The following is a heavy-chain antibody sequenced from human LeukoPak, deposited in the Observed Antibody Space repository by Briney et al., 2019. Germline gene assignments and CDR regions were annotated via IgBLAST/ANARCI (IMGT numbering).Heavy chain of an antibody. CDR3: ATWRQQLVLSNLYYYYGMDV. Sequence: GRSLRLSCAASGFTFSSYAISWVRQAPGQGLEWMGGIIPIFGTANYAQKFQGRVTITADESTSTAYMELSSLRSEDTAVYYCATWRQQLVLSNLYYYYGMDVWGQGTTVTVSS. V-gene: IGHV1-69*01. J-gene: IGHJ6*02. CDR2: IIPIFGTA. CDR1: GFTFSSYA. D-gene: IGHD6-13*01.